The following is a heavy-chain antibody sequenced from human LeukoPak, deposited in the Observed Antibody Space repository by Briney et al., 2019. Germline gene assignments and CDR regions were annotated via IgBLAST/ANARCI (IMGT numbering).Heavy chain of an antibody. CDR1: GFTVSSNY. CDR3: ARTPGDTAMVLYYFDY. V-gene: IGHV3-53*01. J-gene: IGHJ4*02. D-gene: IGHD5-18*01. Sequence: GGSLRLSCAASGFTVSSNYMNWVRQAPGKGLEWVSVIYSGSSTYYADSVKGRFTISRDNSKNTLYLQMNSLRAEDTAVYYCARTPGDTAMVLYYFDYWGQGTLVTVSS. CDR2: IYSGSST.